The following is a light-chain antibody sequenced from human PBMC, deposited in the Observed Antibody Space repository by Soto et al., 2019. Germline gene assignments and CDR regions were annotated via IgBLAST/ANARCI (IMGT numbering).Light chain of an antibody. J-gene: IGLJ2*01. V-gene: IGLV2-8*01. CDR1: SSDLGGYNH. CDR2: DVS. Sequence: QSALTQPPSASGSPGQSVTISCTGTSSDLGGYNHVSWYQQHPGKAPKFMIYDVSRRPAGVPDRFAGSKSGNMASLTVSGLQAEDEADYYCSSYAGSNNYVVFGGGTKLTVL. CDR3: SSYAGSNNYVV.